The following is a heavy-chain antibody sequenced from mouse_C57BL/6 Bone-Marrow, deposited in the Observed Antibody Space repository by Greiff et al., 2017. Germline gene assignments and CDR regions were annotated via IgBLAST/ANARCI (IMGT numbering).Heavy chain of an antibody. CDR1: GYTFTSYW. D-gene: IGHD3-2*01. J-gene: IGHJ4*01. Sequence: QVQLQQPGAELVKPGASVKLSCKASGYTFTSYWMHWVKQRPGRGLEWIGRIDPNSGGTKYNEKFKSKATLTVDKPSSTAYMQLSSLTSEDSADYCGARSGTGRATYAMDYWGQGTSVTVSS. CDR2: IDPNSGGT. V-gene: IGHV1-72*01. CDR3: ARSGTGRATYAMDY.